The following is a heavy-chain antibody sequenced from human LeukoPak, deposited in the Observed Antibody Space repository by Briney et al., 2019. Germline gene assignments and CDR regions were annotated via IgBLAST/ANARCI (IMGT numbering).Heavy chain of an antibody. Sequence: ASVKVSCKASGYTFTSYDINWVRQATGQGLEWMGWMNPNSGNTGYAQKFQGRVTMTRNTSISTAYMELSSLRSEDTAVYYCARGPYYYDSSGYYNPRGLHYYMDVWGKGTTVTISS. CDR2: MNPNSGNT. V-gene: IGHV1-8*01. J-gene: IGHJ6*03. D-gene: IGHD3-22*01. CDR3: ARGPYYYDSSGYYNPRGLHYYMDV. CDR1: GYTFTSYD.